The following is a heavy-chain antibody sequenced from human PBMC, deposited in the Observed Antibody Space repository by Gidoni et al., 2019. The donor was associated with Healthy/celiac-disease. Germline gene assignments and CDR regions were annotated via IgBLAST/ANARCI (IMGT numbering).Heavy chain of an antibody. CDR2: ISWNSGSI. Sequence: EVQLVESGGGLVQPGRSLRLSCAASGFTFDDYAMHWVRQAPGTVLEWVSGISWNSGSIGYADSVKGRFTISRDNAKNSLYLQMNSLRAEDTALYYCAKDSLSNYYDSSGFDYWGQGTLVTVSS. CDR3: AKDSLSNYYDSSGFDY. CDR1: GFTFDDYA. D-gene: IGHD3-22*01. J-gene: IGHJ4*02. V-gene: IGHV3-9*01.